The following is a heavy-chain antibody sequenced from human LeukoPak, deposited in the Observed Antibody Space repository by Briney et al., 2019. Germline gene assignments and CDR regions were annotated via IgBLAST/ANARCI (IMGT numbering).Heavy chain of an antibody. V-gene: IGHV4-59*01. D-gene: IGHD7-27*01. Sequence: PSETLSLTCTVSGGSISSYHWSWIRQPPGKGLEWIGYIYYSGSTNYNPSLKSRVTISVDTSKNQFSLKLSSVTAADTAVYYCARDRSLLTGEFWFDPWGQGTLVTVSS. J-gene: IGHJ5*02. CDR2: IYYSGST. CDR1: GGSISSYH. CDR3: ARDRSLLTGEFWFDP.